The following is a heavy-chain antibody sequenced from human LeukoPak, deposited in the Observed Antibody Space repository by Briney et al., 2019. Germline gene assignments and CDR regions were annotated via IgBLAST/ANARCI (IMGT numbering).Heavy chain of an antibody. CDR1: GGTFSSYA. J-gene: IGHJ4*02. D-gene: IGHD1-14*01. CDR3: ACRTSGFDY. CDR2: IIPIFGTA. Sequence: WASVKVSCKASGGTFSSYAISWVRQAPRQGLEWMGGIIPIFGTANYAQKFQGRVTITADESTSTAYMELSSLRSEDTAVYYCACRTSGFDYWGQGTLVTVSS. V-gene: IGHV1-69*13.